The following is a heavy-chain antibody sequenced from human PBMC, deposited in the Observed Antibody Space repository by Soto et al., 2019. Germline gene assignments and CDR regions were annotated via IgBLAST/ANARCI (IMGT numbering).Heavy chain of an antibody. V-gene: IGHV3-73*01. J-gene: IGHJ6*02. CDR3: TRYYDFWSGPPLGYYGMDV. CDR2: IRSKANSYAT. CDR1: GFTFSGSA. D-gene: IGHD3-3*01. Sequence: PGGSLRLSCAASGFTFSGSAMHWVRQASGKGLEWVGRIRSKANSYATAYAASVKGRFTISRDDSKNTAYLQMNSLKTEDTAVYYCTRYYDFWSGPPLGYYGMDVWGQGTTVTVSS.